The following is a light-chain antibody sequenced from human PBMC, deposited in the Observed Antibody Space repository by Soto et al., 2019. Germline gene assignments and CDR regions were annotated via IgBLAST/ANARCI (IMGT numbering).Light chain of an antibody. CDR2: DAS. CDR1: QSVSSY. V-gene: IGKV3-11*01. Sequence: EIVLTQSPATLSLSPGERATLSCRASQSVSSYLAWYQQKPGQAPRLLIYDASNRATGIPARFSGSGSGTDFTLTISSLEPEFFTVYYSQQLSNCSRHAVGGGS. J-gene: IGKJ4*01. CDR3: QQLSNCSRHA.